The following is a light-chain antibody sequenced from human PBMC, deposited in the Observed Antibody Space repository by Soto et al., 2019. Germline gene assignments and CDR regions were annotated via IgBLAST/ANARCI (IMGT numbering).Light chain of an antibody. CDR3: QSYDSSLSGYV. CDR1: SSNIGAGYD. CDR2: VNN. Sequence: QSALTQPPSVSGAPGQRITISCTGTSSNIGAGYDVHWYQQLPGTGPKLLIYVNNNRPSGVPDRFSGSKSGTSASLAITGLQPEDEAEYYCQSYDSSLSGYVFGAGTKLTVL. J-gene: IGLJ1*01. V-gene: IGLV1-40*01.